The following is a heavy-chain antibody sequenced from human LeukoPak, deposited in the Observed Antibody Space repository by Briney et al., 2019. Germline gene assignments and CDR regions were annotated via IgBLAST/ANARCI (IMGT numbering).Heavy chain of an antibody. J-gene: IGHJ6*02. CDR3: ARASPNNYDYYYYGMDV. CDR1: GFTFSSYA. V-gene: IGHV3-30-3*01. Sequence: GRSLRLSCAASGFTFSSYAMHWVRQAPGKGLEWVAVISYDGSNKYYADSVKGRFTISRDNSKNTLYLRMNSLRAEDTAVYYCARASPNNYDYYYYGMDVWGQGTTVTVSS. D-gene: IGHD4-11*01. CDR2: ISYDGSNK.